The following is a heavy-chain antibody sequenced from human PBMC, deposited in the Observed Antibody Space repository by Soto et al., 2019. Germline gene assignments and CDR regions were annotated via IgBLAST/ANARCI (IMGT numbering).Heavy chain of an antibody. CDR3: ASSGYSSSWLHDY. V-gene: IGHV4-59*01. CDR2: IYYSGST. J-gene: IGHJ4*02. D-gene: IGHD6-13*01. Sequence: SETLSLTCTVSGGSISSYYWSWIRQPPGKGLEWIGYIYYSGSTNYNPSLKSRVTISVDTSKNQFSLKLSSVTAADTAVYYCASSGYSSSWLHDYWGQGTLVTVSS. CDR1: GGSISSYY.